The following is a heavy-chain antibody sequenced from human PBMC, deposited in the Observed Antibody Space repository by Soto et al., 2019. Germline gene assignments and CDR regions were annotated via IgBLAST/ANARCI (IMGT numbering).Heavy chain of an antibody. Sequence: GGSLRLSCAASGFTFSSYGMHWVRQAPGKGLEWVAVIWYDGSNKYYADSVKGRFTMSRDNSKNTLYLQMNSLRAEDTAVYYCARDGSGSYYLNYWGQGTLVTVSS. D-gene: IGHD3-10*01. CDR3: ARDGSGSYYLNY. CDR2: IWYDGSNK. CDR1: GFTFSSYG. J-gene: IGHJ4*02. V-gene: IGHV3-33*01.